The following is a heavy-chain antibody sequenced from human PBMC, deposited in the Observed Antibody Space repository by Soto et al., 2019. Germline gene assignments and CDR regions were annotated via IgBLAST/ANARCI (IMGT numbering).Heavy chain of an antibody. D-gene: IGHD3-10*01. CDR2: ISSSSSYI. CDR3: ARGPRGMDYYYGMDV. V-gene: IGHV3-21*01. CDR1: GFTFSSYS. Sequence: GGSLRLSCAASGFTFSSYSMNWVRQAPGKGLEWVSSISSSSSYIYYADSVKGRFTISRDNAKNSLYLQMNSLRAEDTAVYYRARGPRGMDYYYGMDVWGQGTTVTVSS. J-gene: IGHJ6*02.